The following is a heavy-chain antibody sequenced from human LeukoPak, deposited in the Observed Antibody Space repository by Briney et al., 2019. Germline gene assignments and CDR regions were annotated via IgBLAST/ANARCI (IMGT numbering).Heavy chain of an antibody. CDR2: INPNSGGT. J-gene: IGHJ4*01. CDR1: NTLSVAKA. V-gene: IGHV1-2*02. Sequence: ASVKDSSKPSLNTLSVAKARTGPEAPGQGLEWMGWINPNSGGTNYAQKFQGRVTMTRDTSISTAYMELSRLRSDDTAVYYCARDSVGTGATGTEGSFDFWGQGTLVTVSS. D-gene: IGHD6-13*01. CDR3: ARDSVGTGATGTEGSFDF.